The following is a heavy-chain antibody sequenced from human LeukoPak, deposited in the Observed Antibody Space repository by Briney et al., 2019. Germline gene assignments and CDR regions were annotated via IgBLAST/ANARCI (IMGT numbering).Heavy chain of an antibody. J-gene: IGHJ4*02. CDR1: GFSFSNYE. Sequence: GGSLRLSCAASGFSFSNYEMNWVRQAPGRGLEWLSYISGSGRTKYYADSVKGRFTISRDNAKRSLYLQMNSLRAGDTAVYFCASYIVGPTLDYWGQGTLVTASS. CDR2: ISGSGRTK. D-gene: IGHD1-26*01. CDR3: ASYIVGPTLDY. V-gene: IGHV3-48*03.